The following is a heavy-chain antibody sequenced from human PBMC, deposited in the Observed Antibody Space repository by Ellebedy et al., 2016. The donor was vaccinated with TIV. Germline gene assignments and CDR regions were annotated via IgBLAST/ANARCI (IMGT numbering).Heavy chain of an antibody. CDR2: IRNHGNTE. CDR1: GFTFDSFG. Sequence: GESLKISCAASGFTFDSFGMHWVRQAPGKGLEWVAIIRNHGNTEYYADSVKGRFIISRDNSKNTLYLQMSNLRAEDTAVYYCARDYSRMALPYYWGRGTLVTVSS. D-gene: IGHD2-21*01. J-gene: IGHJ4*02. CDR3: ARDYSRMALPYY. V-gene: IGHV3-30*02.